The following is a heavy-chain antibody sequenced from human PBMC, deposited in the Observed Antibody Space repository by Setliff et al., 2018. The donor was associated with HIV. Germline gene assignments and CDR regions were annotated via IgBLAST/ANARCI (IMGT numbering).Heavy chain of an antibody. CDR2: IKYGGTT. D-gene: IGHD3-22*01. V-gene: IGHV4-39*07. CDR1: GDSFSSNSNH. J-gene: IGHJ4*01. Sequence: SETLSLTCTVSGDSFSSNSNHWGWIRQPPGKGLEWIGNIKYGGTTYYNPSLKSRVSISIDTSKSQFSLKLTSVTAADTAVYFCARDPHYFDTSGYYSWFYFDYWGHGTLVTVS. CDR3: ARDPHYFDTSGYYSWFYFDY.